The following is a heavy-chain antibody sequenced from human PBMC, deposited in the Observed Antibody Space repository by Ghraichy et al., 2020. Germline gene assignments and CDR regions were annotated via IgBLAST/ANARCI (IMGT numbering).Heavy chain of an antibody. Sequence: GGYLRLSCAASGFSFSGYAMHWVRQAAGEGLEWVAVISSDGSNKYYADSVKGRFTISRDNSKNPLYLEMNSLRTENTAVYYCAKKGAVAGTDYFDHWGQGILVTVSS. J-gene: IGHJ4*02. CDR1: GFSFSGYA. V-gene: IGHV3-30-3*02. CDR2: ISSDGSNK. CDR3: AKKGAVAGTDYFDH. D-gene: IGHD6-13*01.